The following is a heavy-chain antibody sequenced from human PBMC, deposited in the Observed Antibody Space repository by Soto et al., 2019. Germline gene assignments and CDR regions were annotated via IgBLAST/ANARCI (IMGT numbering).Heavy chain of an antibody. CDR1: GFTVSSNY. J-gene: IGHJ5*02. V-gene: IGHV3-53*01. D-gene: IGHD2-2*01. CDR3: ARGGRYCSSTSCYVIDH. Sequence: VRLSCAASGFTVSSNYMSWVRQAPGKGREWVSVIYSGGSTYYADSVEGRFTISSDNSKNTLYLQMNRLRAEDGAVDYCARGGRYCSSTSCYVIDHWGQGTLVTVSS. CDR2: IYSGGST.